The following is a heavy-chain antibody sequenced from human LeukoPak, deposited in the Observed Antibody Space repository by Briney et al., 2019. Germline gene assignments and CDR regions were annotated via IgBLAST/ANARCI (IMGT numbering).Heavy chain of an antibody. CDR2: ISWNSGSI. J-gene: IGHJ4*02. CDR1: GFTFDDYA. CDR3: AKELSSGWPASFFDY. Sequence: AGGSLRLSCAASGFTFDDYAMHWVRQAPGKGLEWVSGISWNSGSIGYADSVKGRFTISRGNAKNSLYLQMNSLRAEDTALYYCAKELSSGWPASFFDYWGQGTLVTVSS. D-gene: IGHD6-19*01. V-gene: IGHV3-9*01.